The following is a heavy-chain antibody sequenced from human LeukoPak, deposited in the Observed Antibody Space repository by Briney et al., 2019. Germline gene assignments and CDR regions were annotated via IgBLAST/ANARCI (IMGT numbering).Heavy chain of an antibody. Sequence: PGGSLRLSCVASGFTFSSYWMHWVRQDPRKGLVWVSRISGDGRNINYADSVRGRFTISRDNAKNTLYLQMNTLRVEDTAVYYCARDLVVTPFAFDIWGQGTMVTVSS. J-gene: IGHJ3*02. D-gene: IGHD4-23*01. CDR3: ARDLVVTPFAFDI. V-gene: IGHV3-74*01. CDR2: ISGDGRNI. CDR1: GFTFSSYW.